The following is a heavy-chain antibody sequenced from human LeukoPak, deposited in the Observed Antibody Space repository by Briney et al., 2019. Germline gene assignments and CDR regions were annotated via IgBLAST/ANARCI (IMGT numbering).Heavy chain of an antibody. CDR2: ISGTGDSP. CDR3: AKDIGWFDP. V-gene: IGHV3-23*01. J-gene: IGHJ5*02. CDR1: GFTFRSYA. Sequence: GGSLRLSCAASGFTFRSYAMNWVRQAPGKGLEWVSAISGTGDSPHYADSVKGRFTISRDNSKNTLYLQMNSLRAEDTAFYYCAKDIGWFDPWGQGTLVIVSS.